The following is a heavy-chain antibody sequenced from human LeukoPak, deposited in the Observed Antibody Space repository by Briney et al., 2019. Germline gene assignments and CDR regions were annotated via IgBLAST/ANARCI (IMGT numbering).Heavy chain of an antibody. Sequence: GGSLRLSCAASGFTVSSNYMSWVRQAPGKGLEWVSVIYSGGSTYYADSVKGRFTISRDNSKNTLYLQMGSLRAEDMAVYYCARDSRMGIAARPKYYYYCMDVWGKGTTVTVSS. CDR3: ARDSRMGIAARPKYYYYCMDV. V-gene: IGHV3-66*01. J-gene: IGHJ6*03. CDR2: IYSGGST. D-gene: IGHD6-6*01. CDR1: GFTVSSNY.